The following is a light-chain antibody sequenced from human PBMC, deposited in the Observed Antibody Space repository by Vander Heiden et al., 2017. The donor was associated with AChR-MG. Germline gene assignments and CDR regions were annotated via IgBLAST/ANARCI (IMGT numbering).Light chain of an antibody. CDR2: SNN. V-gene: IGLV1-44*01. Sequence: QSVLTPPPSASGTPGQRVTISCSGSSSNIGSNTVNWYQQLPGTAPKLLIYSNNQRPSGVPDRFSGSKSGTSASLAISGLQSEDEADYYCAAWDDSLNGLLVFGGGTKLTVL. CDR3: AAWDDSLNGLLV. J-gene: IGLJ3*02. CDR1: SSNIGSNT.